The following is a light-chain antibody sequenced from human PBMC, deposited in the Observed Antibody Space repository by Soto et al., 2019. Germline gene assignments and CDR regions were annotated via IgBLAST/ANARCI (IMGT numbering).Light chain of an antibody. CDR1: QSISSY. CDR3: QQSYSAPWT. CDR2: AAS. J-gene: IGKJ1*01. Sequence: DIQMTQSPSSLCVSVGDRVTITCRASQSISSYLNWYQQKPGKAPKLLIYAASTLQSGVPSRFSGSGSGTDFTLTISSLQPEDFATYYCQQSYSAPWTFGQGTKVEIK. V-gene: IGKV1-39*01.